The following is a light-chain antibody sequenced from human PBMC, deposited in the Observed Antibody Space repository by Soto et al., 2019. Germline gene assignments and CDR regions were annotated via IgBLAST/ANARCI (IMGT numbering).Light chain of an antibody. Sequence: DTQMTQSPSSVSASVGDRVTITGRASQGISSYLAWYQQKPGKAPKLLIYAASDLQSGVPSRFSGSGSGTEFTLTINNLQPEDFATYYCQQARIIPFTFGQGTRLEIK. CDR2: AAS. V-gene: IGKV1D-12*01. CDR3: QQARIIPFT. CDR1: QGISSY. J-gene: IGKJ5*01.